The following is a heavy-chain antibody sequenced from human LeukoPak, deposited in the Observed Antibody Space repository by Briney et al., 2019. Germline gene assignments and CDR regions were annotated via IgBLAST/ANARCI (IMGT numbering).Heavy chain of an antibody. V-gene: IGHV3-23*01. Sequence: GGSLRLSCAAPGFTFSSYAMSWVRQAPGKGLEWVSAISGSGGSTYYADSVKGRFTISRDNSKNTLYLQMNSLRAEDTAVYYCAKTGGVVVAATRPFDYWGQGTLVTVSS. CDR2: ISGSGGST. D-gene: IGHD2-15*01. CDR1: GFTFSSYA. CDR3: AKTGGVVVAATRPFDY. J-gene: IGHJ4*02.